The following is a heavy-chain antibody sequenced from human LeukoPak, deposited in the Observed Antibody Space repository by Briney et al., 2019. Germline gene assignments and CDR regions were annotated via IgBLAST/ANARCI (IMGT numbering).Heavy chain of an antibody. Sequence: ASVKVSCKASGYTFTGYYMHWVRQAPGQGLEWMGWINPNSGGTNYAQKFQGRVTMTRDTSISTAYMELSRLRSDDTAVYYCARDGVWRSWPRGYMDVWGKGTTVTVSS. CDR1: GYTFTGYY. J-gene: IGHJ6*03. V-gene: IGHV1-2*02. CDR3: ARDGVWRSWPRGYMDV. CDR2: INPNSGGT. D-gene: IGHD6-13*01.